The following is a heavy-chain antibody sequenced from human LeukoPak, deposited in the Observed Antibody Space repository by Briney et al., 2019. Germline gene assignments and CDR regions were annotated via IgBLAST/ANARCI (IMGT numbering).Heavy chain of an antibody. CDR2: INPNSGGT. J-gene: IGHJ3*02. Sequence: ASVKVSCKASGYTFTGYHTHWVRQAPGQGLEWMGRINPNSGGTDCAQRFQGRVTMTRDTSISTAYMELSRLRSDDTAVYYCARQPVHYYDSSGYYYTADAFDIWGQGTMVTVSS. V-gene: IGHV1-2*02. D-gene: IGHD3-22*01. CDR3: ARQPVHYYDSSGYYYTADAFDI. CDR1: GYTFTGYH.